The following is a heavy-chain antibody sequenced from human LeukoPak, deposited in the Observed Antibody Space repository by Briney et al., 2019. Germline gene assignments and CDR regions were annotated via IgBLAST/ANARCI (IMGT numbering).Heavy chain of an antibody. D-gene: IGHD3-9*01. Sequence: GGSLRLSCAASGFTFSSYAMSWVRQAPGKGLEWVSAISGSGGSTYYADSVKGRFTISRDNSKNTLYPQMNSLRAEDTAVYYCAKSLRYFDWQDRYYFDYWGQGTLVTVSS. V-gene: IGHV3-23*01. CDR2: ISGSGGST. J-gene: IGHJ4*02. CDR3: AKSLRYFDWQDRYYFDY. CDR1: GFTFSSYA.